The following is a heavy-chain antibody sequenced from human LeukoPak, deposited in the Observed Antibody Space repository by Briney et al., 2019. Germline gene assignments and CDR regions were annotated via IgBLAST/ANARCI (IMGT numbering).Heavy chain of an antibody. V-gene: IGHV3-23*01. D-gene: IGHD1-1*01. J-gene: IGHJ5*02. CDR2: INSRET. Sequence: PGGSLRLSCASGFTVSDFGMGGVRQAPGKGLEWVSGINSRETFYADSVKGWFTISRDDSRNKLNLQMNTLRADDTALYYCVKIGRAFHWHWFDEWGQGTLVTVSS. CDR1: GFTVSDFG. CDR3: VKIGRAFHWHWFDE.